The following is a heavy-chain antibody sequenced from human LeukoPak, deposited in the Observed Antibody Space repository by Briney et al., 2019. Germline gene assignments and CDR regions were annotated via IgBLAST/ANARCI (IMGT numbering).Heavy chain of an antibody. Sequence: GGSLRLSCAASGFTFSSYWMHWVRQAPGKGLVWVSRINGDGSTTTYAGSVKGRFTISRDNAKNTLYLQMNSLRAEDTAVYYCARAPYGDYSDYWGQGTLVTVSS. CDR2: INGDGSTT. D-gene: IGHD4-17*01. CDR1: GFTFSSYW. CDR3: ARAPYGDYSDY. V-gene: IGHV3-74*01. J-gene: IGHJ4*02.